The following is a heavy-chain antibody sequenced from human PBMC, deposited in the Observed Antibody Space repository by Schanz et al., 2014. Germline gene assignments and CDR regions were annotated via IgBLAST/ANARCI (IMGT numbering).Heavy chain of an antibody. CDR3: TADLWFGAVWGVW. Sequence: DVQLLESGGGLVQPGGSLRLSCAASGFTFTNYAMSWVRQAPGKGLEWVSLISDSGDTAYYADSVKGRFTISRDNSKSTLYLQMNSLRAEDTPVYYCTADLWFGAVWGVWWGQGTLVTVSS. J-gene: IGHJ4*02. CDR1: GFTFTNYA. CDR2: ISDSGDTA. V-gene: IGHV3-23*01. D-gene: IGHD3-10*01.